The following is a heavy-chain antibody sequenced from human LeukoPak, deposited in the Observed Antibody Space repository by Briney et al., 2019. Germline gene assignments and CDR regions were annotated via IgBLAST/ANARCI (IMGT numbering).Heavy chain of an antibody. J-gene: IGHJ4*02. CDR1: GFTVSSNY. V-gene: IGHV3-53*01. Sequence: GGSLRLSCAASGFTVSSNYMSWVRQAPGKGLEWVSVIYSGGSTYYADSVKGRFTISRDNSKNTLCLQMNSLRAEDTAVYYCARGTVGALLWSYWGQGTLVTVSS. CDR3: ARGTVGALLWSY. CDR2: IYSGGST. D-gene: IGHD1-26*01.